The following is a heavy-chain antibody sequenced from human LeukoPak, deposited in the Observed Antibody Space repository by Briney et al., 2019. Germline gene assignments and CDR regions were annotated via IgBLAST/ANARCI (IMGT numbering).Heavy chain of an antibody. CDR1: GGTFSSYA. CDR2: IIPIFGTA. CDR3: ARSYSSSSNNYYYYYMDV. D-gene: IGHD6-6*01. Sequence: GASVKVSCKASGGTFSSYAISWVRQAPGQGLEWMGGIIPIFGTANYAQKFQGRVTITTDESTSTAYMELSSLRSEDTAVYYCARSYSSSSNNYYYYYMDVWGKGTTVTVSS. V-gene: IGHV1-69*05. J-gene: IGHJ6*03.